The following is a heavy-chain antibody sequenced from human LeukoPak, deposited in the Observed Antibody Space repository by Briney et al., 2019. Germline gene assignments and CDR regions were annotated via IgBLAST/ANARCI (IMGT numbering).Heavy chain of an antibody. J-gene: IGHJ4*02. D-gene: IGHD3-3*01. CDR1: GGSISSYY. CDR2: IYTSGST. Sequence: MTSETLSLTCTVSGGSISSYYWSWIRQPAGKGLEWIGRIYTSGSTNYNPSLKSRVTMSVDTSKNQFPLKLSSVTAADTAVYYCARDNYDFWSGPHFDYWGQGTLVTVSS. CDR3: ARDNYDFWSGPHFDY. V-gene: IGHV4-4*07.